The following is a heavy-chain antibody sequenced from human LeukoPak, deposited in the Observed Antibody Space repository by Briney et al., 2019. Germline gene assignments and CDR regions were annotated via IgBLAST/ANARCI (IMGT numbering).Heavy chain of an antibody. D-gene: IGHD3-22*01. CDR2: IYSGGST. V-gene: IGHV3-66*01. CDR1: GFTVSSNY. Sequence: GGSLRLSCAASGFTVSSNYMSWVRQAPGKGLEWVSVIYSGGSTYYADSVKGRFTISRDNSKNTLYLQMNSLRAEDTAVYYYARAEYYYDSSGYYSLYYFDYWGQGTLVTVSS. CDR3: ARAEYYYDSSGYYSLYYFDY. J-gene: IGHJ4*02.